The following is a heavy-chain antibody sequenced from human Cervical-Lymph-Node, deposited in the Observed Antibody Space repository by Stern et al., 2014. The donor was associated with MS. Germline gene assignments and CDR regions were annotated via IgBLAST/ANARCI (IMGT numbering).Heavy chain of an antibody. CDR3: ARSSTVTPNAFDI. CDR1: GGSISSGGYS. V-gene: IGHV4-30-2*01. Sequence: VQLVESGSGLVKPSQTLSLTCAVSGGSISSGGYSWSWIRQPPGKGLEWIGYLYHSGSPYYNPYLKSRVTISVDRSKTQFSLKLSSVTAADTAVYYCARSSTVTPNAFDIWGQGTMVTVSS. CDR2: LYHSGSP. J-gene: IGHJ3*02. D-gene: IGHD4-17*01.